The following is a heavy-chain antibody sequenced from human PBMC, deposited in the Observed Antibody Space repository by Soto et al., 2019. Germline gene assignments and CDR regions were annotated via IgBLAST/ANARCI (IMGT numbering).Heavy chain of an antibody. Sequence: EVQLVESGGGLVQPGRSLRLSCAASGFTFDDYAMHWVRQAPGKGLEWVSGISWNSGSIGYADSVKGRFTISRDNAKNSLYLQMNSLRAEDTALYYCAKSLNYYDSSGYNYYFDYWGQGTLVTVSS. J-gene: IGHJ4*02. CDR2: ISWNSGSI. D-gene: IGHD3-22*01. CDR1: GFTFDDYA. CDR3: AKSLNYYDSSGYNYYFDY. V-gene: IGHV3-9*01.